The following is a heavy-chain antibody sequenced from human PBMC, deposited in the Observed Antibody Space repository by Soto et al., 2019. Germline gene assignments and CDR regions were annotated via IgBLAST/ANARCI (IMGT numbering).Heavy chain of an antibody. CDR3: ARGDGDYGRRLDP. J-gene: IGHJ5*01. CDR1: GFPVSTYY. D-gene: IGHD4-17*01. V-gene: IGHV3-66*01. Sequence: EVQLVESGGGLVQPGGSLRLSCAASGFPVSTYYVSWVRQAPGKGLEWVSIIYDGGSTYYADSVKGRFTISRDNFKNMLYLQMTSLRAEDTAVYYCARGDGDYGRRLDPWGQGTLVTVSS. CDR2: IYDGGST.